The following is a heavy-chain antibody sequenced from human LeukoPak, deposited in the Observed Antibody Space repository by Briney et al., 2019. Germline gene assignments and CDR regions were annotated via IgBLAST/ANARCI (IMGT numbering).Heavy chain of an antibody. D-gene: IGHD5-12*01. CDR2: IRYDGSNK. J-gene: IGHJ4*02. CDR1: GFTFSSYG. Sequence: GSLRLSCAASGFTFSSYGMHWVRQAPGKGLEWVAFIRYDGSNKYYADSVKGRFTISRDNSKNTLYLQMNSLRAEDTAVYYCAKEYSGYDYAFDYWGQGTLVTASS. V-gene: IGHV3-30*02. CDR3: AKEYSGYDYAFDY.